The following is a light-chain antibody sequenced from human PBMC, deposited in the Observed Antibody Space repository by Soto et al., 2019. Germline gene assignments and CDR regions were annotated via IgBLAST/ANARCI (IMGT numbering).Light chain of an antibody. V-gene: IGKV3-15*01. J-gene: IGKJ1*01. CDR2: GAS. CDR3: QQYSSWLWT. Sequence: EIVMTQSPATLSVSPGERATLSCRASQSVSSKLAWYQQKPGQAPRLLIFGASTRATGIPARFSGSGSGTEFTLTISGLQSEDFAVYYCQQYSSWLWTFGQGTKVEIK. CDR1: QSVSSK.